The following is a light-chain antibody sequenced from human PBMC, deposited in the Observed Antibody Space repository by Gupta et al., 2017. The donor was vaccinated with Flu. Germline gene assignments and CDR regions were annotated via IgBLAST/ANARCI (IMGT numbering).Light chain of an antibody. CDR3: RQNYRSLPT. CDR2: WAS. CDR1: QSVVYKTDRKKY. V-gene: IGKV4-1*01. Sequence: SLGERATINGKSSQSVVYKTDRKKYVGSYHQKPEETPKLLIYWASTSEDAVPDRHSGRGAAGAITLSISNRQEEEVAAYYCRQNYRSLPTFGGGTKVE. J-gene: IGKJ4*01.